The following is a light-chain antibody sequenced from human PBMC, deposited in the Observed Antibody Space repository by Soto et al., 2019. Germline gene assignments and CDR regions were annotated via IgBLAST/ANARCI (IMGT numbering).Light chain of an antibody. V-gene: IGLV2-14*01. CDR1: SSDVGSYDH. CDR3: IAYTGSSTSYV. CDR2: EVS. J-gene: IGLJ1*01. Sequence: HSVLTQPASVSGSPGQSITISCSGTSSDVGSYDHVAWYQQFPGKTPKLTIYEVSNRPSGVSSRFSGSKSGNTASLTISGLQAEDEADYYCIAYTGSSTSYVFGTGTKVTVL.